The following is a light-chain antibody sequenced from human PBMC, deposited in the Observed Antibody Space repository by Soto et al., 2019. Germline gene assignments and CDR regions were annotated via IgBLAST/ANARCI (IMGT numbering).Light chain of an antibody. CDR2: KAS. V-gene: IGKV1-5*03. J-gene: IGKJ2*01. CDR3: QQYNSSSFT. CDR1: QSISSW. Sequence: DIQMTQSPSTLSASVGDRVTITCRASQSISSWLAWYQQKPGKAPKLLIYKASSLESGVPLRFSGSGSETEFTLTISSLQPDDFATYYCQQYNSSSFTFGRGTKLEIK.